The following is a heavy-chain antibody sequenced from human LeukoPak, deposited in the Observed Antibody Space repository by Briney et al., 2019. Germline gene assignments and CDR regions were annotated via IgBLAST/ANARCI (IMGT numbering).Heavy chain of an antibody. V-gene: IGHV3-30*18. J-gene: IGHJ6*02. CDR1: GFTFSSYG. Sequence: GRSLRLSCAASGFTFSSYGMHWVRQAPGKGLEWVAVISYDGSNKYYADSVKGRFTISRDNSKNTLYLQMNSLRAEDTAVYCCAKAKVHYDSSGYYYYYYYGMDVWGQGTTVTVSS. CDR2: ISYDGSNK. D-gene: IGHD3-22*01. CDR3: AKAKVHYDSSGYYYYYYYGMDV.